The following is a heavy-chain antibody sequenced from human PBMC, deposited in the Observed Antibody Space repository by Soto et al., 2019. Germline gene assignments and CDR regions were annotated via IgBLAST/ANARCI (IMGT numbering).Heavy chain of an antibody. CDR2: INPNSGET. CDR1: GSIFTGYH. J-gene: IGHJ6*02. CDR3: ARDARGTRGFDEMDI. Sequence: QVHLVQSGAEVKKPGASVKVSCKASGSIFTGYHIHWVRQAPGRGLERMGWINPNSGETEYAQNVQGRVTMTRDTSFNLVYMEMSGLMSDDTAVYYCARDARGTRGFDEMDIWGQGTTVTVSS. V-gene: IGHV1-2*02. D-gene: IGHD3-9*01.